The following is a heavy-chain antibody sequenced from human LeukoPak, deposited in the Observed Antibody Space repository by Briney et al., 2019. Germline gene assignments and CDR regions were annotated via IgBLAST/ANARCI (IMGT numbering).Heavy chain of an antibody. V-gene: IGHV4-59*11. CDR3: ASDMGQYYDSSGYYSWYFDL. CDR2: VDNSGST. J-gene: IGHJ2*01. CDR1: GGSISSHY. D-gene: IGHD3-22*01. Sequence: SETLSLTCTFSGGSISSHYWSWIRQPPGKGLEWIGHVDNSGSTNYNPSLRSRVTISLDTSKNQFSLKVNTVTAADTAVYYCASDMGQYYDSSGYYSWYFDLWGRGTLVTVSS.